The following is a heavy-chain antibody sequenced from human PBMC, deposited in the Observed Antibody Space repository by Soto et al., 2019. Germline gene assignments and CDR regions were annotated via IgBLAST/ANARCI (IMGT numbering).Heavy chain of an antibody. CDR2: ISYDGSNK. J-gene: IGHJ4*02. D-gene: IGHD6-19*01. CDR1: GFTFSSYA. CDR3: ARAPSSGWFLKYYFDY. Sequence: QVQLVESGGGVVQPGRSLRLSCAASGFTFSSYAMHWVRQAPGKGLEWVAVISYDGSNKYYADSVKGRFTISRDNSKNTLYLQMNSLRAEDTAVYYCARAPSSGWFLKYYFDYWGQGTLVTVSS. V-gene: IGHV3-30-3*01.